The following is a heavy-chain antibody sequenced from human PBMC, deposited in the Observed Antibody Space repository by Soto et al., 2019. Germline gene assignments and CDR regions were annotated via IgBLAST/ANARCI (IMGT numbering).Heavy chain of an antibody. CDR2: IVVGSGNT. J-gene: IGHJ6*02. V-gene: IGHV1-58*01. Sequence: GASVKVSCKASGFTFTSSAVQWVRQARGQRLEWIGWIVVGSGNTNYAQKFQERVTITRDMSTSTAYMELSSLRSEDTAVYYCAAHDYGTILAYYYGMDVWGQGTTVTVSS. CDR3: AAHDYGTILAYYYGMDV. D-gene: IGHD4-17*01. CDR1: GFTFTSSA.